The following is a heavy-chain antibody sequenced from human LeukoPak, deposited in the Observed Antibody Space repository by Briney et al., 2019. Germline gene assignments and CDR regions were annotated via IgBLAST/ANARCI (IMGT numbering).Heavy chain of an antibody. V-gene: IGHV4-39*01. Sequence: PSETLSLACTVSGDSISNSDYYWGWIRQPPGEGLEWIALINYSGRTFYNPSLRSRVTISVDMSKNQFSLNLNSVTAADTAVYYCARRRKDLNWFDPWGQGTLVTVSS. CDR1: GDSISNSDYY. CDR3: ARRRKDLNWFDP. J-gene: IGHJ5*02. CDR2: INYSGRT.